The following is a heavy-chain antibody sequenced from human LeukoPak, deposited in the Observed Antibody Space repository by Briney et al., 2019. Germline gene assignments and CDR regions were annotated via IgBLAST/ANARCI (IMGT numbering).Heavy chain of an antibody. CDR3: ANVGDVYKDAFDI. J-gene: IGHJ3*02. CDR2: ISYDGSNK. V-gene: IGHV3-30-3*01. Sequence: PGGSLRLSCAASGFTFSSYAMHWVRQAPGKGLEWVAVISYDGSNKYYADSVKGRFTISRDNSKNTLYLQMNSLRAEDTAVYYCANVGDVYKDAFDIWGQGTMVTVSS. CDR1: GFTFSSYA. D-gene: IGHD5-24*01.